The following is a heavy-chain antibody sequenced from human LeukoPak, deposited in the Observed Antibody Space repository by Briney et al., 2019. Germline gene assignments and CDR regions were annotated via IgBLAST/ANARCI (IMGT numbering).Heavy chain of an antibody. CDR2: MTPKSGDT. CDR3: ARYLDYYDSSGYPDY. CDR1: GYTFNNFD. V-gene: IGHV1-18*01. J-gene: IGHJ4*02. D-gene: IGHD3-22*01. Sequence: ASVKVSCKASGYTFNNFDIDWIRQAPGQGLEWMGSMTPKSGDTDLAQKFQGRVTMTTDTSTSTAYMELRSLRSDDTAVYYCARYLDYYDSSGYPDYWGQGTLVTVSS.